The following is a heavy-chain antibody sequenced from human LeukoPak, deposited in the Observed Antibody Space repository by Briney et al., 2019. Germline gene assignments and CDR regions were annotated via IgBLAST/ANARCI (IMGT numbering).Heavy chain of an antibody. J-gene: IGHJ3*02. CDR2: INQDGSEK. CDR1: RFTFSTYW. CDR3: ARDRFTMIVSSDAFDI. V-gene: IGHV3-7*01. Sequence: GRSLRLSCAASRFTFSTYWMNWVRQAPGKGLEWVANINQDGSEKYYVDSVKGRFTISRDNAKNSLYLQMNSLRAEDTAVYYCARDRFTMIVSSDAFDIWGQGTMVTVSS. D-gene: IGHD3-22*01.